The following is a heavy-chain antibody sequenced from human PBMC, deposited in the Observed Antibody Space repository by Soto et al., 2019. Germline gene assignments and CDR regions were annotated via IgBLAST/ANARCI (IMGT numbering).Heavy chain of an antibody. D-gene: IGHD2-15*01. CDR2: INAGNGNT. Sequence: QVQLVQSGAEVKKPGASVKVSCKASGYTFTSYAMHWVRQAPGQRLEWMGWINAGNGNTKYSQKFQGRVTITADESTSTAYMELSSLRSEDTAVYYCAREQVASVSWFDPWGQGTLVTVSS. CDR3: AREQVASVSWFDP. CDR1: GYTFTSYA. J-gene: IGHJ5*02. V-gene: IGHV1-3*01.